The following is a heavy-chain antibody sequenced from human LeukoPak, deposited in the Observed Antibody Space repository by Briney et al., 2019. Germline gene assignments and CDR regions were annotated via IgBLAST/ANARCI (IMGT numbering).Heavy chain of an antibody. CDR3: AKDEAVAQADYFDY. J-gene: IGHJ4*02. CDR2: ISSGGGSR. D-gene: IGHD6-19*01. CDR1: GSTLSSSW. Sequence: GGSLRLSCAASGSTLSSSWMHWVRQVPGRGLVWVSRISSGGGSRDYADSVKGRFTISRDNAKTTLYLQMNSLRAEDTAVYYCAKDEAVAQADYFDYWGQGTLVTVSS. V-gene: IGHV3-74*01.